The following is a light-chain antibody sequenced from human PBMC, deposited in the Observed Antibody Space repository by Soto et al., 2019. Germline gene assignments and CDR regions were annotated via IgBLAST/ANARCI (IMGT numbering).Light chain of an antibody. Sequence: DIQMTQSPSSLSASVGDRVTITCQASQDISDYLNWYQQKPGKAPKVLIYDAYNLERGVPSRFSGSGSGTQFTFTISSLQPEDVATYYCQQYGNLRATFGQGTQVEI. CDR3: QQYGNLRAT. CDR1: QDISDY. J-gene: IGKJ2*01. CDR2: DAY. V-gene: IGKV1-33*01.